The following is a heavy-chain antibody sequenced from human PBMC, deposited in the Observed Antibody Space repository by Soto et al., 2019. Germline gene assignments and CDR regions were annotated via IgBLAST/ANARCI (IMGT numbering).Heavy chain of an antibody. Sequence: GGSLRLSCAAPGFTFSSYGMHWVRQAPGKGLEWVAVIWYDGSNKYYADSVKGRFTISRDNSKNTLYLQMNSLRAEDTAVYYCARDTKLLWGWFDPWGQGTLVTVSS. CDR3: ARDTKLLWGWFDP. D-gene: IGHD2-2*01. V-gene: IGHV3-33*01. CDR1: GFTFSSYG. CDR2: IWYDGSNK. J-gene: IGHJ5*02.